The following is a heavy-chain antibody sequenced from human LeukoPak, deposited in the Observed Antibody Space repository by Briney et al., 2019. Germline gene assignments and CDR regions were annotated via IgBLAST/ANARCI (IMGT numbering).Heavy chain of an antibody. V-gene: IGHV1-2*02. J-gene: IGHJ5*02. Sequence: SVKVSCKASGYTFTGYHIHWLRQAPGQRLAWMGWINPNGSVTIYAQRLQGRVTMTRDTSISTAYIEVNSLRSADTAVYDCERGYCRGGSCSGAWFDPWGQGTLVTVSS. D-gene: IGHD2-15*01. CDR2: INPNGSVT. CDR3: ERGYCRGGSCSGAWFDP. CDR1: GYTFTGYH.